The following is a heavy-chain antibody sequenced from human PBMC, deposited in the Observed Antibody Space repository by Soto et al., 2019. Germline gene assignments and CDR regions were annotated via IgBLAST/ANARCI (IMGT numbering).Heavy chain of an antibody. CDR3: TTDSYSDMTVVRLDN. CDR2: IKSKTDGGTT. Sequence: GGSMGLSCAASGVTLSDAWLNWVRQAQGKGLEWVGRIKSKTDGGTTDFAAPVKGRFAISRDDSKNIAYMQMNSLKIEHTAVYYCTTDSYSDMTVVRLDNWGHAPLVTVSS. J-gene: IGHJ4*01. CDR1: GVTLSDAW. V-gene: IGHV3-15*07. D-gene: IGHD3-22*01.